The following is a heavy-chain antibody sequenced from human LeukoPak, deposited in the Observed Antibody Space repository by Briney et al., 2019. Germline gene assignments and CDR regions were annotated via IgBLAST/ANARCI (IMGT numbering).Heavy chain of an antibody. CDR1: GFTFSTSN. J-gene: IGHJ4*02. V-gene: IGHV3-48*04. D-gene: IGHD2-15*01. CDR2: ISASGSTM. Sequence: TGGSLRLSCAASGFTFSTSNMNWVRQTPAKGLEWLSFISASGSTMYYADSVKGRFTISRDNAKNTLYLQLNSLRAEDTAVYYCARGGVSRPTLYDYWGQGTLVTVSS. CDR3: ARGGVSRPTLYDY.